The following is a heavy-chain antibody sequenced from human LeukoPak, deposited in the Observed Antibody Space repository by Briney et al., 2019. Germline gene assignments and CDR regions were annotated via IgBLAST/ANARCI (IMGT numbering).Heavy chain of an antibody. CDR3: ASETNCSGGSCYQT. J-gene: IGHJ5*02. Sequence: GRSLRLSCAASGFTFSNYGMHWLRQAPGKGLEWVAVIWYDGSNKHYADSVKGRFTISRDNSKNMLYLQMNSLRAEDTAVYYCASETNCSGGSCYQTWGQGTLVTVSS. CDR1: GFTFSNYG. D-gene: IGHD2-15*01. CDR2: IWYDGSNK. V-gene: IGHV3-33*01.